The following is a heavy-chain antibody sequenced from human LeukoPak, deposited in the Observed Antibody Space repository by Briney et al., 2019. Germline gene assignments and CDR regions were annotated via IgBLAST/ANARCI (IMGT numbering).Heavy chain of an antibody. V-gene: IGHV4-59*01. D-gene: IGHD5-18*01. J-gene: IGHJ4*02. Sequence: SETLSLTCSVSGDSISTYHWNWIRKPPGRGLEWIGYMQSTGNSNYNPSLRSRVTMFVDTSKNQVALILRSVTAADTAVYFCARDKQHSYGRYFDHWGQGALVTVSS. CDR1: GDSISTYH. CDR2: MQSTGNS. CDR3: ARDKQHSYGRYFDH.